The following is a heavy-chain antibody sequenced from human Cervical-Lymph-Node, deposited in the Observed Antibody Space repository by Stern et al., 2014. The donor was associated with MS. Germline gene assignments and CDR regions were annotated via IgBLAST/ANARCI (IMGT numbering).Heavy chain of an antibody. CDR2: IIPKFGTT. D-gene: IGHD4-17*01. J-gene: IGHJ6*02. V-gene: IGHV1-69*01. CDR1: GGTFSSYA. CDR3: AIPTVTRDYYYYYGMDV. Sequence: VQLVESGAEVKKPGSSVKVSCTGSGGTFSSYAVSWVRQVPGQGLEWMGGIIPKFGTTNYAQKFQGRVTITGDESTSTGYMELSSLRSADTAVYYCAIPTVTRDYYYYYGMDVWGQGTTVTVSS.